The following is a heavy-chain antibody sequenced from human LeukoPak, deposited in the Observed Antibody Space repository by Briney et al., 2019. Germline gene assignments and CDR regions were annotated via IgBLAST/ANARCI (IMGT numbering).Heavy chain of an antibody. CDR2: ISGSGGST. CDR1: GFTFSSYA. CDR3: ARSGLAARVYYYYYMDV. D-gene: IGHD6-6*01. J-gene: IGHJ6*03. V-gene: IGHV3-23*01. Sequence: GGSLRLSCAASGFTFSSYAMSWVRQAPGKGLEGVSAISGSGGSTYYADSVKGRFTISRDNSKNTLYLQMNSLRAEDTAVYYCARSGLAARVYYYYYMDVWGKGTTVTVSS.